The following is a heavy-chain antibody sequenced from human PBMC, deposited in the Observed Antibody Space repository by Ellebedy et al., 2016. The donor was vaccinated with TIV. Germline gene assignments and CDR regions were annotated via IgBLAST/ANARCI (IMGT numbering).Heavy chain of an antibody. CDR2: IYSIGTT. V-gene: IGHV3-66*01. J-gene: IGHJ4*02. CDR1: VFTVRNNY. Sequence: GESLKISCAASVFTVRNNYMSWVRQAPGKGLEWVSVIYSIGTTYHADSVKGRFIISRDNSKNTLYLQMNNLRVEDTAVYYCSSAPSGLFDYWGQGTLVTVSS. D-gene: IGHD3-10*01. CDR3: SSAPSGLFDY.